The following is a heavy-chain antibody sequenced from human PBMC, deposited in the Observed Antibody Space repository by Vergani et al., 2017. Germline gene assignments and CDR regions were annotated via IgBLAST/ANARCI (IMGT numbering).Heavy chain of an antibody. CDR3: ARLWFGEEAWFDP. V-gene: IGHV4-39*01. J-gene: IGHJ5*02. CDR1: GGSISSSSYY. Sequence: QLQLQESGPGLVKPSETLSLTCTVSGGSISSSSYYWGWIRQPPGKGLEWIGSIYYSGSTYYNQSLKSRVTISVDTSKNQFSLKLSAVTAADTAVYYCARLWFGEEAWFDPWGQGTLVTVSS. CDR2: IYYSGST. D-gene: IGHD3-10*01.